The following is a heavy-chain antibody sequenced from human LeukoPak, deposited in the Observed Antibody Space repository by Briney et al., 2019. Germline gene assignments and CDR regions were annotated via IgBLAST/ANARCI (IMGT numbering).Heavy chain of an antibody. J-gene: IGHJ4*02. CDR2: ISGSGGST. V-gene: IGHV3-23*01. D-gene: IGHD3-22*01. CDR3: AKTESSSYFYTHFNY. CDR1: GFTFSSYA. Sequence: GGSLRLSCAASGFTFSSYALSWVRQAPGKGLEWVSAISGSGGSTYYADSVKGRFTISRDNSKNTPYLQMNSLRAEDTAVYYCAKTESSSYFYTHFNYWVQGTLVTVSS.